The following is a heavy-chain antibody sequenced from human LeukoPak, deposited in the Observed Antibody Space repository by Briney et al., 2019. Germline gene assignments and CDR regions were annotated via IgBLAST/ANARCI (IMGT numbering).Heavy chain of an antibody. J-gene: IGHJ4*02. CDR2: IYHSGST. Sequence: SQTLSLTCAVSGGSISSGGYSWSWIRQPPGKGLEWIGYIYHSGSTYYNPSLKSRVTISVDRSKNQFSLKLSSVTAADTAVYYCARDRATYYYGSGSTSSFDYWGQGTLVTVSS. CDR3: ARDRATYYYGSGSTSSFDY. D-gene: IGHD3-10*01. V-gene: IGHV4-30-2*01. CDR1: GGSISSGGYS.